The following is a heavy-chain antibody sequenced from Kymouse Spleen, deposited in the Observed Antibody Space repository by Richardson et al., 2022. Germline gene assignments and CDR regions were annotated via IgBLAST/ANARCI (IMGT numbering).Heavy chain of an antibody. CDR1: GGSISSSNW. Sequence: QVQLQESGPGLVKPSGTLSLTCAVSGGSISSSNWWSWVRQPPGKGLEWIGEIYHSGSTNYNPSLKSRVTISVDKSKNQFSLKLSSVTAADTAVYYCARDGGGLNYYYYYGMDVWGQGTTVTVSS. CDR2: IYHSGST. CDR3: ARDGGGLNYYYYYGMDV. V-gene: IGHV4-4*02. J-gene: IGHJ6*02. D-gene: IGHD6-19*01.